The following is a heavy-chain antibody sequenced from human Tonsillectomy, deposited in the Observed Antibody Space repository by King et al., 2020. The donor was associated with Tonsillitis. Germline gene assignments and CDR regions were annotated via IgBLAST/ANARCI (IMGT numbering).Heavy chain of an antibody. CDR2: IHHSGST. J-gene: IGHJ6*03. V-gene: IGHV4-4*02. CDR3: ARAPTVTTLPYYPIAV. Sequence: HVQLQESGPGLVKPSGTLSLTCAVSGGSINSNTWWNWVRQPPGKGLEWIGEIHHSGSTNYYPSLENRVTISVDQSKNQFSLKLRSVTAADTAVYYCARAPTVTTLPYYPIAVWGNGTTVTASS. D-gene: IGHD4-11*01. CDR1: GGSINSNTW.